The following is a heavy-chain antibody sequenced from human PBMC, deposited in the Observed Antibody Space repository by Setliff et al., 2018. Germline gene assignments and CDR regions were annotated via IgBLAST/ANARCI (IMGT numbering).Heavy chain of an antibody. CDR2: FSSRNDYI. V-gene: IGHV3-21*04. CDR3: ANHNPARWAVYTTPIDS. D-gene: IGHD6-19*01. CDR1: GFSFSNYV. Sequence: GGSLRLSCEASGFSFSNYVMNWVRQAPGKGLEWVASFSSRNDYIYHADSVKGRFTISRDNAKTSLYLQMDSLRVEDTAVYYCANHNPARWAVYTTPIDSWGQGTLVTVSS. J-gene: IGHJ4*02.